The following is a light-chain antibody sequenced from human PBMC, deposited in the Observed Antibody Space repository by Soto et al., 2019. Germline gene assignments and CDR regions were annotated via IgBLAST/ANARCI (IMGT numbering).Light chain of an antibody. Sequence: QSALTQPASVSGSPGQSITISCTGTSSDVGGYNYVSWYQQHPGKAPKLMIYEVNYRPSGVSNRFSGSKSGNTASLTISGLQAEDEADYYCSSYKSSSNGVFGTGTKVTVL. CDR3: SSYKSSSNGV. CDR2: EVN. V-gene: IGLV2-14*01. J-gene: IGLJ1*01. CDR1: SSDVGGYNY.